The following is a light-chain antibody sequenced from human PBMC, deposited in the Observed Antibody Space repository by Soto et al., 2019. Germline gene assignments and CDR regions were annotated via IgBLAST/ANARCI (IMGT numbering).Light chain of an antibody. CDR3: MQGLQIPYT. CDR1: QSLLHDNGDIY. Sequence: EIVLTQSPLSLPVTPGEPASISCRSSQSLLHDNGDIYLDWYLQKPGQSPQLLIYLNSNRASGVPDRISGSGSGTDFTLKISRVEAEDVGVYYCMQGLQIPYTFGQGTKLEIK. CDR2: LNS. V-gene: IGKV2-28*01. J-gene: IGKJ2*01.